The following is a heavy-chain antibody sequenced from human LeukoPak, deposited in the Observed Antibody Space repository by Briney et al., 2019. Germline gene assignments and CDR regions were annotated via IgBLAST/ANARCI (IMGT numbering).Heavy chain of an antibody. V-gene: IGHV4-39*07. CDR3: AREVDDSSGYYYVNY. D-gene: IGHD3-22*01. CDR1: GGSISSSSYY. CDR2: IFSRGST. J-gene: IGHJ4*02. Sequence: SETLSLTCTVSGGSISSSSYYWGWIRQPPGKGLEWIGRIFSRGSTNYNPSLKSRVTISVDTSKNQFSLKLSSVTAADTAVYYCAREVDDSSGYYYVNYWGQGTLVTVSS.